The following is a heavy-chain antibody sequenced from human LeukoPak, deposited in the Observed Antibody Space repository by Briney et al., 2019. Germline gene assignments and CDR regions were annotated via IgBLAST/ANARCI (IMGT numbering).Heavy chain of an antibody. CDR3: ARGYNYGAY. J-gene: IGHJ4*02. D-gene: IGHD4/OR15-4a*01. CDR1: GFTFTNFA. Sequence: GGSLRLSCTASGFTFTNFAMSWVRQAPGKGLEWVSSMTGIGVSTYYADSVKGRFTISRDNSKNSLSLQMNSLRAEDTAVYYCARGYNYGAYWGQGTLVTVSS. CDR2: MTGIGVST. V-gene: IGHV3-23*01.